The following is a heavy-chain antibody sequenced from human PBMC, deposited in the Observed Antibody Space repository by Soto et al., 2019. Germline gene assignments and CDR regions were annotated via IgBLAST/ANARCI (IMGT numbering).Heavy chain of an antibody. D-gene: IGHD1-26*01. CDR2: INHSGSS. CDR3: TRGLFSGSSYSGSWYYFDS. Sequence: SETLSLTCAVFGGAFSGYIWAWIRQTPGKGLQWIGQINHSGSSIYNPSLKNRVTISTMSNNKFSLELSSVTAADTAVYYCTRGLFSGSSYSGSWYYFDSWGQGTMVTVSS. J-gene: IGHJ4*02. CDR1: GGAFSGYI. V-gene: IGHV4-34*01.